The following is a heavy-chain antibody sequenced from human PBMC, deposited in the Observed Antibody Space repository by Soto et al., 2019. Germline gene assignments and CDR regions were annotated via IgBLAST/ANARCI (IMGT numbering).Heavy chain of an antibody. V-gene: IGHV2-70*01. J-gene: IGHJ4*02. Sequence: SGPTLVNPTQTLTLTCTFSGFSLSTSGMCVSWIRQPPGKALEWLALIDWDDDKYYSTSLKTRLTISKDTSKNQVVLTMTNMDPVDTAKYYCARSIHTGYSSGWPDYWGQGTLVTVSS. CDR3: ARSIHTGYSSGWPDY. CDR1: GFSLSTSGMC. D-gene: IGHD6-19*01. CDR2: IDWDDDK.